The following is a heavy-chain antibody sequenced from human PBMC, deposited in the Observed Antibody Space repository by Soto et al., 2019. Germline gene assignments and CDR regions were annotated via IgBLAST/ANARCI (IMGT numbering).Heavy chain of an antibody. CDR3: AREGGYCSSTCCYMNWFDP. Sequence: QVQLVQSGAEVKKPGASVKVSCKASGYTFTSYAISWVRQAPGQGLEWMGWISAYNGNTNYAQKLQGRVTMTTDTSTSTAYMELRSLRSDDPAVYYCAREGGYCSSTCCYMNWFDPWGQGTLVTVSS. CDR2: ISAYNGNT. CDR1: GYTFTSYA. J-gene: IGHJ5*02. D-gene: IGHD2-2*02. V-gene: IGHV1-18*04.